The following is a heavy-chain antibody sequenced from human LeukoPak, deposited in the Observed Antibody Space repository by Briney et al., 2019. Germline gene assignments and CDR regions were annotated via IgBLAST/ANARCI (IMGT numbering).Heavy chain of an antibody. J-gene: IGHJ4*02. CDR3: ARDTYYYDSSGSTAFDY. CDR2: ISSSGSTI. Sequence: GGSLRLSCAASGFTFSSYEMNWVRQAPGKGLEWVSYISSSGSTIYYADSVKGRFTISRDNAKNSLYLQMNSLRAEDTAVYYCARDTYYYDSSGSTAFDYWGQGTLVTVSS. CDR1: GFTFSSYE. D-gene: IGHD3-22*01. V-gene: IGHV3-48*03.